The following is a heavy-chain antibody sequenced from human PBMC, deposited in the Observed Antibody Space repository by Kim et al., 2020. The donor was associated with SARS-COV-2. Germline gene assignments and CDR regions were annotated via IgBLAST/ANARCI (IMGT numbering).Heavy chain of an antibody. V-gene: IGHV1-2*02. J-gene: IGHJ4*02. CDR2: INPNSGGT. CDR3: AREPAARPEVGFDY. D-gene: IGHD6-6*01. CDR1: GYTFTGYY. Sequence: ASVKVSCKASGYTFTGYYMHWVRQAPGQGLEWMGWINPNSGGTNYAQKFQGRVTMTRDTSISTAYMELSRLRSDDTAVYYCAREPAARPEVGFDYWGQGTLVTVSS.